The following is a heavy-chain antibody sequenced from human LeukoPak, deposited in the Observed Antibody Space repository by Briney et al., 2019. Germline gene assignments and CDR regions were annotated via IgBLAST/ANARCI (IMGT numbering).Heavy chain of an antibody. J-gene: IGHJ4*02. CDR3: ARAQIVVVPCAIERGNFDY. CDR2: IKQDGSEK. D-gene: IGHD2-2*01. V-gene: IGHV3-7*05. Sequence: GGSLRLSCAASGFTFRSYGMSWVRQAPGKGLEWVANIKQDGSEKYYVDSVKGRFTISRDNAKNSLYLQMDSLRAEDTAVFYCARAQIVVVPCAIERGNFDYWGQGTLVTVSS. CDR1: GFTFRSYG.